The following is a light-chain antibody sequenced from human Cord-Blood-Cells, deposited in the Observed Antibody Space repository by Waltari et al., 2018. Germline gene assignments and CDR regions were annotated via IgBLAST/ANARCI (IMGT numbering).Light chain of an antibody. V-gene: IGLV1-40*01. CDR1: SPNIGDGSD. CDR3: QSYDSSLSGWV. J-gene: IGLJ3*02. Sequence: QSVLTQPPSVSGAPGQRVTISCTGRSPNIGDGSDVHWYQQLPGTAPKLLIYGNSNRPSGVPDRFSGSKSGTSASLAITGLQAEDEADYYCQSYDSSLSGWVFGGGTKLTVL. CDR2: GNS.